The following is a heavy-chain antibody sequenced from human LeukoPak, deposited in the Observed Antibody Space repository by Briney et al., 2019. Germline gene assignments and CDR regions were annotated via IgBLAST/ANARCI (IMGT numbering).Heavy chain of an antibody. Sequence: PGGSLRLSCAASGFTFSSYSMNWVRQAPGKGLEWVSSISSSSSYIYYADSVKGRFTIPRDNAKNSLYLQMNSLRAEDTAVYYCARAAVTAIFGVEYFQHWGQGTLVTVSS. CDR2: ISSSSSYI. D-gene: IGHD2-21*02. CDR3: ARAAVTAIFGVEYFQH. CDR1: GFTFSSYS. V-gene: IGHV3-21*01. J-gene: IGHJ1*01.